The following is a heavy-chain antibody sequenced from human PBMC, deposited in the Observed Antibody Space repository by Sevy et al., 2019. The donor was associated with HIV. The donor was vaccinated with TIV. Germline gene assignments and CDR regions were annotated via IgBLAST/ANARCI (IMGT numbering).Heavy chain of an antibody. CDR1: GFTFSNHA. Sequence: GGSLRLSCAASGFTFSNHAFNWVRQAPGKGLEWVAVITGSGGTTYYADSVKGRFTISRDNSNNTIYLQLNSLRGEDTAVYYCAKDISMMGGVNIWGQWTMVTVSS. CDR3: AKDISMMGGVNI. V-gene: IGHV3-23*01. J-gene: IGHJ3*02. D-gene: IGHD3-16*01. CDR2: ITGSGGTT.